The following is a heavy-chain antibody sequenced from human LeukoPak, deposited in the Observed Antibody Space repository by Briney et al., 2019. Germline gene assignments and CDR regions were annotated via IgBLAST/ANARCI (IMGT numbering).Heavy chain of an antibody. CDR1: GFTFSSYT. Sequence: GGSLRLSCTASGFTFSSYTMTWVRQAPGKGLEWVSSISSSSSYIYYADSVKGRFTISRDNAKNSLYLQMNSLRAEDTAVYYCARDLALPNDYGDYVLPLYYYYGMDVWGQGTTVTVSS. J-gene: IGHJ6*02. D-gene: IGHD4-17*01. V-gene: IGHV3-21*01. CDR3: ARDLALPNDYGDYVLPLYYYYGMDV. CDR2: ISSSSSYI.